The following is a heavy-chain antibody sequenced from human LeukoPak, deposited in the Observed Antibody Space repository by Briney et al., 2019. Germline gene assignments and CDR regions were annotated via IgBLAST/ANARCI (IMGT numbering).Heavy chain of an antibody. D-gene: IGHD4-23*01. CDR3: ARESTFGGNSRGVFDI. V-gene: IGHV3-30-3*01. J-gene: IGHJ3*02. CDR2: ISYDGSNK. Sequence: GGSLRLSCAASGFTFSSYAMHWVRQAPGKGLEWVAVISYDGSNKYYADSVKGRFTISRDNAKNTLYLQMNSLRAEDTAVYYCARESTFGGNSRGVFDIWGQGTMVTVSS. CDR1: GFTFSSYA.